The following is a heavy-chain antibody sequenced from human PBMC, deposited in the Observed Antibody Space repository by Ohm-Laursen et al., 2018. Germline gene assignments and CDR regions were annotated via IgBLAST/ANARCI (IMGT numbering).Heavy chain of an antibody. J-gene: IGHJ4*02. CDR3: ARTTAAGQGYFDY. V-gene: IGHV2-70*04. CDR2: IDGDDAK. D-gene: IGHD6-13*01. CDR1: GFSLTTNAMR. Sequence: PTQTLTLTCTFSGFSLTTNAMRVSWIRQPPGKALEWLARIDGDDAKFYSTSLKTRPTISKDTSKNQVVLTMTNMDPVDTATYYCARTTAAGQGYFDYWGQGTLVTVSS.